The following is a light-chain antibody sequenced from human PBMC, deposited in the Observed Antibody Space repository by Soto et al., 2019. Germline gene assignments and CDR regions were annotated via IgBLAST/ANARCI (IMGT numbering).Light chain of an antibody. V-gene: IGKV3-20*01. CDR1: QSVSSSY. J-gene: IGKJ1*01. CDR2: GAS. CDR3: QQYGSPTT. Sequence: ENVLTQSPGTLSLSPGERATLSCRASQSVSSSYLAWYQQKPGQAPRLLIYGASSRATGIPDRFSGSGSGTDFTLTISRLEPEDFAVYYCQQYGSPTTFGQGTKVDIK.